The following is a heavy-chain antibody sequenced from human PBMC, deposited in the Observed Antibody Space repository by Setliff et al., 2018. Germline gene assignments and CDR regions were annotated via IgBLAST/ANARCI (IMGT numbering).Heavy chain of an antibody. Sequence: GGSLRLSCAASGFTFSTYSMNWVRQAPGKGLEWVSYISSSSSPIYYADSAEGRFTISRDNAKNSLYLQMNSLRAEDTAVYYCARDVGFYGESDWGQGTLVTVSS. CDR1: GFTFSTYS. V-gene: IGHV3-21*04. CDR2: ISSSSSPI. CDR3: ARDVGFYGESD. D-gene: IGHD4-17*01. J-gene: IGHJ4*02.